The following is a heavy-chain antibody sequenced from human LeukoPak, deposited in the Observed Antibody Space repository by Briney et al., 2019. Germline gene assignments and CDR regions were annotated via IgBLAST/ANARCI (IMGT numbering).Heavy chain of an antibody. CDR1: GGSFSGYY. Sequence: SETLSLTCAVYGGSFSGYYWSWIRQPPGQGLEWIGEINHSGSTNYNPSLKSRVTISVDTSKNQFSLKLSSVTAADTAVYYCARGRYSSGWYADYFDYWGQGTLVTVSS. D-gene: IGHD6-19*01. V-gene: IGHV4-34*01. CDR2: INHSGST. CDR3: ARGRYSSGWYADYFDY. J-gene: IGHJ4*02.